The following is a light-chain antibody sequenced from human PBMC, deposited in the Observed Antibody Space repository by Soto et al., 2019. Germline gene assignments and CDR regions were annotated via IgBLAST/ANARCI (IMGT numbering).Light chain of an antibody. V-gene: IGKV2-30*01. CDR2: QVS. CDR3: MRGTHWPWT. Sequence: DAVLTQSPISLPVTLGQRAAISCRSSQSLVYSNGNAYLIWFQQRPRQSPRRRIDQVSTRDAGVPDTFGGRGSGTYFTLTSRRVQAEGGRLYYCMRGTHWPWTFGQGTKGEI. CDR1: QSLVYSNGNAY. J-gene: IGKJ1*01.